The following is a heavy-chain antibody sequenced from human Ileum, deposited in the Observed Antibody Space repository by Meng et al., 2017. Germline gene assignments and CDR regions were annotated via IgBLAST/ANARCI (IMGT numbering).Heavy chain of an antibody. D-gene: IGHD2-21*02. CDR2: IIPIFGTA. V-gene: IGHV1-69*13. J-gene: IGHJ2*01. CDR3: ARDWAYCGGDCYSGEGYFDL. CDR1: GGTFSSYA. Sequence: SVKVSCKASGGTFSSYAISWVRQAPGQGLEWMGGIIPIFGTANYAQKFQGRVTITADESTSTAYMELSSLRSEDTAVYYCARDWAYCGGDCYSGEGYFDLWGHGPLVPVSS.